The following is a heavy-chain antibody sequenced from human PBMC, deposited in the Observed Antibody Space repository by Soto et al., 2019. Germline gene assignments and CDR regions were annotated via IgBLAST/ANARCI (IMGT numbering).Heavy chain of an antibody. CDR2: IYHSGST. CDR3: ARALYWSAGSRSPLRGMDV. V-gene: IGHV4-38-2*01. D-gene: IGHD2-15*01. Sequence: PSETLSLTYAVSGYSISSGYYWGWIRQPPGKGLEWIGTIYHSGSTYYNPSLKSRVTISVDTSKNQFSLKLNSVTAADTAVYYCARALYWSAGSRSPLRGMDVWGLGTSVTVSS. CDR1: GYSISSGYY. J-gene: IGHJ6*02.